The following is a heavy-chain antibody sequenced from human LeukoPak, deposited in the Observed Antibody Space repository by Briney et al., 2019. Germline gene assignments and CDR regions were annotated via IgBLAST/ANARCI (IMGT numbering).Heavy chain of an antibody. CDR2: ISSSGSTI. D-gene: IGHD6-19*01. Sequence: GGSLRLSCAASGFTFSSYGMNWVRQAPGKGLEWVSYISSSGSTIYYADSVKGRFTISRDNAKNSLYLQMNSLRAEDTAVYYCARDGKGLAYYFDYWGQGTLVTVSS. V-gene: IGHV3-48*03. CDR3: ARDGKGLAYYFDY. J-gene: IGHJ4*02. CDR1: GFTFSSYG.